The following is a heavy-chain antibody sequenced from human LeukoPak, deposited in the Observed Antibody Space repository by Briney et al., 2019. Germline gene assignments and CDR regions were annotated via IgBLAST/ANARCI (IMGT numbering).Heavy chain of an antibody. V-gene: IGHV3-33*01. J-gene: IGHJ4*02. CDR1: GFTFSSYG. D-gene: IGHD3-3*01. Sequence: GGSLRLSCAASGFTFSSYGMHWVRQAPGKGLEWVAVIWYDGSNKYYVDSVKGRFTISRDNSKNTLYLQMNSLRAEDTAVYYCARETYDFWSGYNYYFDYWGQGTLVTVSS. CDR3: ARETYDFWSGYNYYFDY. CDR2: IWYDGSNK.